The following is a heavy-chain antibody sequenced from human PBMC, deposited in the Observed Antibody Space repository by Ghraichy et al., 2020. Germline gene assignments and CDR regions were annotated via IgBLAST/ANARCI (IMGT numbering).Heavy chain of an antibody. Sequence: SETLSLTCPVSRGPFTNYVWSWIRQPPARGLDWIGYIYYSGSTNYNPSLKSRVTISVDTSKNQFSLKMSSVTAADTAVYYCARGYGSGSSTYYHGMDVWGQGTTVTVSS. V-gene: IGHV4-59*01. J-gene: IGHJ6*02. CDR2: IYYSGST. CDR3: ARGYGSGSSTYYHGMDV. CDR1: RGPFTNYV. D-gene: IGHD3-10*01.